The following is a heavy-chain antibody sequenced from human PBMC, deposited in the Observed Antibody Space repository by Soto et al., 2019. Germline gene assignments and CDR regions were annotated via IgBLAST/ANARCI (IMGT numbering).Heavy chain of an antibody. CDR3: ARDPYYDRGPNDY. CDR1: GFTFSSYE. V-gene: IGHV3-48*03. Sequence: HPGGSLRLSCAASGFTFSSYEMNWVRQAPGKGLEWVSYISSSGSTIYYADSVKGRFTISRDNAKNSLYLQMNSLRAEDTAVYYCARDPYYDRGPNDYWGQGTLATVSS. D-gene: IGHD3-3*01. J-gene: IGHJ4*02. CDR2: ISSSGSTI.